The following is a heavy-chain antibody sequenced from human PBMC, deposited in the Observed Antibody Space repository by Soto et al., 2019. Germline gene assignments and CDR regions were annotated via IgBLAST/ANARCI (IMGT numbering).Heavy chain of an antibody. Sequence: GGSLRLSCAASGFTFSSYGMHWVRQAPGKGLEWVAVIWYDGSNKYYGYSVKGRFTISRDNSKNTLYLQMNSLRAEDTAVYYCARDRAYYDILTGYLYNWFDPWGQGTLVTVSS. D-gene: IGHD3-9*01. CDR1: GFTFSSYG. J-gene: IGHJ5*02. CDR3: ARDRAYYDILTGYLYNWFDP. V-gene: IGHV3-33*01. CDR2: IWYDGSNK.